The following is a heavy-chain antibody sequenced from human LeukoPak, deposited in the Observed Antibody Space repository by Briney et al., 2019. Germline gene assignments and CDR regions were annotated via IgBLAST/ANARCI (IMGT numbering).Heavy chain of an antibody. CDR1: GFTFSSYA. V-gene: IGHV3-30-3*01. J-gene: IGHJ5*02. D-gene: IGHD1-26*01. CDR3: ARDRESWFDP. Sequence: GGSLRLSCAASGFTFSSYAMHWVRQAPGKGLEWVAVISYDGSNKYYADSVKGRFTISRDNSKNTLYLQMNSLRAEDTAVYYCARDRESWFDPWGQGTLVTVSS. CDR2: ISYDGSNK.